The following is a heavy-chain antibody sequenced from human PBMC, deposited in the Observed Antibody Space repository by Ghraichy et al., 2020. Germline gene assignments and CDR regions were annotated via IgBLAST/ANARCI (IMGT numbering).Heavy chain of an antibody. J-gene: IGHJ3*02. CDR1: GFTFSSYS. D-gene: IGHD3-22*01. Sequence: LSLTCAASGFTFSSYSMNWVRQAPGKGLEWVSYISSSSSTIYYADSVKGRFTISRDNTKNSLYLQMNSLRAEDTAVYYCARPTLYYYDSSGYYYRGAFDIWGQGTMVTVSS. V-gene: IGHV3-48*04. CDR3: ARPTLYYYDSSGYYYRGAFDI. CDR2: ISSSSSTI.